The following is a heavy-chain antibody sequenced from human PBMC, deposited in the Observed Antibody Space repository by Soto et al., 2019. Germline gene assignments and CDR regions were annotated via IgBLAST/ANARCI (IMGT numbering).Heavy chain of an antibody. V-gene: IGHV5-51*01. CDR3: ARQGYYGSGSYTVGYCYGMDV. Sequence: PGESLKISCKGSGYSFTSYWIGWVRQMPGKGLEWMGIIYPGDSDTRYSPSFQGQVTISADKSISTAYLQWSSLKASDTAMYYCARQGYYGSGSYTVGYCYGMDVWGQGTTVTVSS. CDR1: GYSFTSYW. CDR2: IYPGDSDT. J-gene: IGHJ6*02. D-gene: IGHD3-10*01.